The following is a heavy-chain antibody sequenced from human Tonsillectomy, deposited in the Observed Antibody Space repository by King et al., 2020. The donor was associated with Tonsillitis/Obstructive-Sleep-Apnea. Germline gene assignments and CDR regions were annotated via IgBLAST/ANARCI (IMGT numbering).Heavy chain of an antibody. D-gene: IGHD2-15*01. CDR3: ARFGYCSGGSCPHTDYYYYMDV. Sequence: VTLKESGPVLVKPTETLTLTCTVSGFSLSNARMGVSWIRQPPGKALEWLAHIFSNDEKSYSTSLKSRLTISKDTSKSQVVLTMTNMDPVDTATYYCARFGYCSGGSCPHTDYYYYMDVWGKGTTVTVSS. V-gene: IGHV2-26*01. J-gene: IGHJ6*03. CDR2: IFSNDEK. CDR1: GFSLSNARMG.